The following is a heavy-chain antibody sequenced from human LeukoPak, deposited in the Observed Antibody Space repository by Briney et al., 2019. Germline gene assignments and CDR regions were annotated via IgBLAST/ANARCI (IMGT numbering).Heavy chain of an antibody. D-gene: IGHD1-26*01. CDR2: ISGSGGNT. Sequence: GGSLRLSCAASGFTFSSYAMSWVRQAPGKGLEWVSGISGSGGNTYYADSVKGRFTISRDTSKNTLYLQMNSLRAEDTAVYYCAREVSGTYFDYWGQGTLVTVSS. J-gene: IGHJ4*02. CDR1: GFTFSSYA. V-gene: IGHV3-23*01. CDR3: AREVSGTYFDY.